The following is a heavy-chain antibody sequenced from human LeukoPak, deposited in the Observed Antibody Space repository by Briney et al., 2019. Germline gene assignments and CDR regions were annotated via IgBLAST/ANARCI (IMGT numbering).Heavy chain of an antibody. V-gene: IGHV1-46*01. CDR2: INPSGGGT. J-gene: IGHJ5*02. CDR1: GYTFGNYY. CDR3: ARTGVAGPFDP. D-gene: IGHD6-19*01. Sequence: ASVKVSCKAAGYTFGNYYMHWVRQAPGQGLEWMGIINPSGGGTTYAQKFQGRVTMNTDSSTSTAYMELSSLRSEDTAVYYCARTGVAGPFDPWGQGTLVTVSS.